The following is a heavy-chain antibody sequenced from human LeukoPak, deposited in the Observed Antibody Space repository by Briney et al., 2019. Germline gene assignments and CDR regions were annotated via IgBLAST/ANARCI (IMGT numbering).Heavy chain of an antibody. CDR3: ARDSTGWQADSFDI. Sequence: GGSLRLSCAASGLTVSSNCMSWVRQAPGKGLEWVSFIYSGGNTYYADSVKGRFTISRDNGKNSLYLQMNSLRVEVTAVYFCARDSTGWQADSFDIWGQGTMVTVSS. D-gene: IGHD2-8*02. CDR1: GLTVSSNC. J-gene: IGHJ3*02. V-gene: IGHV3-53*01. CDR2: IYSGGNT.